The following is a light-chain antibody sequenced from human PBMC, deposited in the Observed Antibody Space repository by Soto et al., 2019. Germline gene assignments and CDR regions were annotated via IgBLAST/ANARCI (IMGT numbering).Light chain of an antibody. CDR1: QSLLHSNGNTF. CDR3: MQALQTPRT. CDR2: LGS. V-gene: IGKV2-28*01. Sequence: EIVMPQSPLSLTVTPGEPASISCKSTQSLLHSNGNTFLDWYIQKPGQSPQLLIYLGSRRAPGAPDRVSGSGSGTDFTLRISTVEADDAGIYYCMQALQTPRTFGQGTKLEI. J-gene: IGKJ1*01.